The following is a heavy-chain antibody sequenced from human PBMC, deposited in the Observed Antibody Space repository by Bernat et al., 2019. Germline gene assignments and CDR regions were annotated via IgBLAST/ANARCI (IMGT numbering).Heavy chain of an antibody. V-gene: IGHV3-11*05. J-gene: IGHJ3*02. CDR1: GFTFSDYY. D-gene: IGHD1-26*01. CDR3: ARDLKGRSGSYPPYAFDI. CDR2: ISSSSSYT. Sequence: QVQLVESGGGLVKPGGSLRLSCAASGFTFSDYYMSWIRQAPGKGLEWVSYISSSSSYTNYADSVKGRFTISRDNAKNSLYLQMNSLRAEDPAVYYCARDLKGRSGSYPPYAFDIWGQGTMVTVSS.